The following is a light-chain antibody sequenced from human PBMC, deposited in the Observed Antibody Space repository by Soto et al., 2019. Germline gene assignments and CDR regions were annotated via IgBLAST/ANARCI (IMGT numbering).Light chain of an antibody. J-gene: IGLJ2*01. V-gene: IGLV1-44*01. CDR3: AAWDDSLNSAV. CDR1: SSNIGSNT. Sequence: SVLPQPPSASGTPGQSVTISCSGSSSNIGSNTVNWYQQLPGTAPKLLIYSNNQRPSGVPDRFSGSKSGTSASLAISGLQSEDEADYYCAAWDDSLNSAVFGG. CDR2: SNN.